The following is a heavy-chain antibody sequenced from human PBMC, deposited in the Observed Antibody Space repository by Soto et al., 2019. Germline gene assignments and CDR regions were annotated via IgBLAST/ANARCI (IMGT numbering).Heavy chain of an antibody. CDR2: IYYSGST. Sequence: QVQLQESGPGLVKPSETLSLTCTVSGGSISTYYWSWIRQPPGKGLEWIGYIYYSGSTNYNPSLKSRVTISVDTSKNQFSLKLSSVTAADTAAYYCAREEYSSSAVRGFDHWGQGTLVTVSS. CDR1: GGSISTYY. V-gene: IGHV4-59*01. J-gene: IGHJ4*02. D-gene: IGHD6-13*01. CDR3: AREEYSSSAVRGFDH.